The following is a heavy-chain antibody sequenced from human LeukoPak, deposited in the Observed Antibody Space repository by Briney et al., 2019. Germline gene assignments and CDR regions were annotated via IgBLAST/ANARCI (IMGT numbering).Heavy chain of an antibody. J-gene: IGHJ4*02. D-gene: IGHD3-22*01. Sequence: ASVNVSFKASGYTFPVYYMPWVRQAPGQGREGMGWINPNSGGTNYAQKFQGRVTMARDTSISTAYMELSRLRSDDTAVYYCARLPYDSSGDSDYWGQGILVTVSS. V-gene: IGHV1-2*02. CDR2: INPNSGGT. CDR1: GYTFPVYY. CDR3: ARLPYDSSGDSDY.